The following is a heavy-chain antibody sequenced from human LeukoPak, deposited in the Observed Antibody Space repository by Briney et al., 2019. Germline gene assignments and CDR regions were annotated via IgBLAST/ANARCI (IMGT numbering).Heavy chain of an antibody. CDR2: ISGSGGST. J-gene: IGHJ3*02. D-gene: IGHD6-13*01. Sequence: GGSLRLSCAASGFTFDDYGMSWVRQAPGKGLEWVSAISGSGGSTYYADSVKGRFTISRDNSKNTLYLQMNSLRAEDTAVYYCAKDLNPIYSSSEPDAFDIWGQGTMVTVSS. CDR1: GFTFDDYG. CDR3: AKDLNPIYSSSEPDAFDI. V-gene: IGHV3-23*01.